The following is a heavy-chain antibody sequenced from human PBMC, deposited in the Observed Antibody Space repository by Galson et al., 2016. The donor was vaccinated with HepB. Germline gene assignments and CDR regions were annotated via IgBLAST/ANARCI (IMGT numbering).Heavy chain of an antibody. CDR3: AIGAPGATWRN. D-gene: IGHD1-1*01. CDR2: IDGEGHTT. CDR1: GPGFKGYG. J-gene: IGHJ4*02. Sequence: SLRLSCAVSGPGFKGYGMSWVRQAPGKGLQWVSDIDGEGHTTHHADSLKGRFTMSGDNSQDTVYLEMKSVGVEDTAIYYCAIGAPGATWRNWGQGTLVTVSS. V-gene: IGHV3-23*01.